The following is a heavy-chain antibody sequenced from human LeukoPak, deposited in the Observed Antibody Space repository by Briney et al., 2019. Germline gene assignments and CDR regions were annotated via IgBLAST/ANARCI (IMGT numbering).Heavy chain of an antibody. J-gene: IGHJ4*02. CDR3: ARDSERYYYDSSGYHREYYFDY. D-gene: IGHD3-22*01. Sequence: PSETLSLTCAVYGGSFSGYYWSWIRQPPGKGLEWIGEINHSGSTNYNPSLKSRVTISVDTSKNQFSLKLSSVTAADTAVYYCARDSERYYYDSSGYHREYYFDYWGQGTLVTVSS. CDR2: INHSGST. V-gene: IGHV4-34*01. CDR1: GGSFSGYY.